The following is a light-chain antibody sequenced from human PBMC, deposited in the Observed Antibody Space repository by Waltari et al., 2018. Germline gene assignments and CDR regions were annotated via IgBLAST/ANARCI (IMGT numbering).Light chain of an antibody. CDR3: SSYTRSSTYV. CDR1: SSDVGGYNY. Sequence: QSALTQPASVSGSPGQSITISCTGTSSDVGGYNYGSWYQQHPGKAPKLMIYEVSNRPAGVSNRFAGSKSGNTASLTISGLQAEDEADYYCSSYTRSSTYVFGTGTKVTVL. J-gene: IGLJ1*01. V-gene: IGLV2-14*01. CDR2: EVS.